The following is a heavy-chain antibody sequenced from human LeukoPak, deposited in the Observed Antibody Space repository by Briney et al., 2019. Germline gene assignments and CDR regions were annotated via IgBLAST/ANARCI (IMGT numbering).Heavy chain of an antibody. CDR2: IYTGGTT. CDR3: ARDQATSGGGLDS. V-gene: IGHV3-53*01. D-gene: IGHD3-16*01. Sequence: GGSLRLSCAASGFTVSGTHMSWVRQAPGKGLEWISAIYTGGTTYYSDSVEGRFAISRDKSKNTLYLHMDSLRVEDTAVYYCARDQATSGGGLDSWGQGTLVTVSS. J-gene: IGHJ4*02. CDR1: GFTVSGTH.